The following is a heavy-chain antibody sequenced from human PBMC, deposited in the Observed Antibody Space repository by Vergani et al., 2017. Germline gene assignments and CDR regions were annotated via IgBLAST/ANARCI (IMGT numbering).Heavy chain of an antibody. CDR1: GYTFTGYY. CDR3: ARLLGTAMAHNWFDP. CDR2: INPNSGGT. Sequence: QVQLVQSGAEVKKPGASVKVSCKASGYTFTGYYMHWVRQAPGQGLEWMGWINPNSGGTNYAQKFQGRVTMTRDTSKNQFSLKLSSVTAADTAVYYCARLLGTAMAHNWFDPWGQGTLVTVSS. J-gene: IGHJ5*02. V-gene: IGHV1-2*02. D-gene: IGHD5-18*01.